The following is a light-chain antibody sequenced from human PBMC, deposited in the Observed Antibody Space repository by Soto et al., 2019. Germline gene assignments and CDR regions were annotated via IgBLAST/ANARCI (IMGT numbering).Light chain of an antibody. Sequence: EIVLTQSPVTLSLSPGERATLPCMASQSVSTYLAWYQVKPGQAPRLLIYDASRRASGVPARFSGSGSGTDFTLTISSLEPEDFAVYYCQQRSNWPITCGQGTRREIK. V-gene: IGKV3-11*01. CDR3: QQRSNWPIT. CDR2: DAS. J-gene: IGKJ5*01. CDR1: QSVSTY.